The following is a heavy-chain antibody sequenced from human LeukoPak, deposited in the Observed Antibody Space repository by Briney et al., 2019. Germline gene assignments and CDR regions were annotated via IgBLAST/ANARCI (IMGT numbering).Heavy chain of an antibody. D-gene: IGHD1-1*01. CDR2: SGTAGDT. CDR1: GFTFSDYD. J-gene: IGHJ4*02. Sequence: PGGSLRLSCGASGFTFSDYDMHWVRQATRKGLEWVSASGTAGDTYYTGSVKGRFTISRENAKNSLYLQMNSLRAGDTAVYYCARVAKERVGGVYYFDYWGQGTLVTVSS. CDR3: ARVAKERVGGVYYFDY. V-gene: IGHV3-13*01.